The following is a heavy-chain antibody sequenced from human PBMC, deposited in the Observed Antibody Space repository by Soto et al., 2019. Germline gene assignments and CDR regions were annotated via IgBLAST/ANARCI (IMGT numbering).Heavy chain of an antibody. CDR3: ARRYAGNFDY. D-gene: IGHD2-8*01. Sequence: SETLSLTCTVSGGSISSYYWSRIRQPPGKGLEWIGYIYYSGSTNYNPSLKSRVTISVDTSKNQFSLKLSSVTAADTAVYYCARRYAGNFDYWGQGTLVTVSS. CDR2: IYYSGST. V-gene: IGHV4-59*01. CDR1: GGSISSYY. J-gene: IGHJ4*02.